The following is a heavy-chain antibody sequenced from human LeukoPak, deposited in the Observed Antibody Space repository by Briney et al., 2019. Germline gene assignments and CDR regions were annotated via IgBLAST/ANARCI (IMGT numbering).Heavy chain of an antibody. Sequence: GESLNISCKGSGYRFSSYWIGWVRQMPGKGLEWMGIIYHGDSDTRYSPSFQGLVTISADKSISTAYLQWSSLEASDTAMYFCARRDGSGSPHFDYWGQGTLVTVSS. CDR2: IYHGDSDT. V-gene: IGHV5-51*01. J-gene: IGHJ4*02. D-gene: IGHD3-10*01. CDR1: GYRFSSYW. CDR3: ARRDGSGSPHFDY.